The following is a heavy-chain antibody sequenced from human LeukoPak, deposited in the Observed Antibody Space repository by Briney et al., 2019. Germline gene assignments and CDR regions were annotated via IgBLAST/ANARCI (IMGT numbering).Heavy chain of an antibody. J-gene: IGHJ3*02. D-gene: IGHD3-22*01. CDR3: AKAIVMVISSNAFDI. CDR1: GFTFSDYY. Sequence: PGGSLRLSCVASGFTFSDYYMSWVRQAPGKGLEWVSAISGSGGSTYYADSVKGRFTISRDNSKNTLYLQMNSLRAEDTAVYYCAKAIVMVISSNAFDIWGQGTMVTVSS. V-gene: IGHV3-23*01. CDR2: ISGSGGST.